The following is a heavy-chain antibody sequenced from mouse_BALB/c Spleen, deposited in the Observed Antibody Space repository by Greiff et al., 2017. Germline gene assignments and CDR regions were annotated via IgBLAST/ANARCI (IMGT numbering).Heavy chain of an antibody. CDR2: INPSSGYT. Sequence: VKLMESGAELARPGASVKMSCKASGYTFTSYTMHWVKQRPGQGLEWIGYINPSSGYTNYNQKFKDKATLTADKSSSTAYMQLSSLTSEDSAVYYCANYYGSSYVGFAYWGQGTLVTVSA. V-gene: IGHV1-4*01. CDR1: GYTFTSYT. J-gene: IGHJ3*01. D-gene: IGHD1-1*01. CDR3: ANYYGSSYVGFAY.